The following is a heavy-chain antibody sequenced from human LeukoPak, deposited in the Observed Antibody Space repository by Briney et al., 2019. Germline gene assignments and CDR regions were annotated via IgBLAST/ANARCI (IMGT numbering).Heavy chain of an antibody. V-gene: IGHV3-7*03. CDR1: GVTVSRYW. CDR2: MTQDGGGK. CDR3: ARTGYSSSWRNYFDY. Sequence: PGGSLRLSCAASGVTVSRYWMSWVRQAPGKGLEWVAMMTQDGGGKYYVDSVKGRFTISRDNAKNSLYLQMDSLRAEDTALYYCARTGYSSSWRNYFDYWGQGTLVTVSS. D-gene: IGHD6-13*01. J-gene: IGHJ4*02.